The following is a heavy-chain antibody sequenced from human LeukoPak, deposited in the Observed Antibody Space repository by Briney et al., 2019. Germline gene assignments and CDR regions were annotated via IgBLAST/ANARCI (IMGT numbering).Heavy chain of an antibody. CDR3: ASSPFAWFDP. CDR2: IYHSGST. D-gene: IGHD3-3*01. Sequence: PSETLSLTCTVSGGSISSGGYYWSWIRQPPGKGLEWIGYIYHSGSTNYNPSLKSRVTISVDKSKNQFSLKLSSVTAADTAVYYCASSPFAWFDPWGQGTLVTVSS. CDR1: GGSISSGGYY. J-gene: IGHJ5*02. V-gene: IGHV4-30-2*01.